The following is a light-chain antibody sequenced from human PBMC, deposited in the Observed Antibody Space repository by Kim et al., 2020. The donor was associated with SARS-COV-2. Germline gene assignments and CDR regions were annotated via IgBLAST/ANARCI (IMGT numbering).Light chain of an antibody. Sequence: SLFPGHRATLSCRASQSVSTQFAWFQQKRGQAPTLLIIDASSRATGIPDRFSGSGSGTDFTLTITSLEPEDFAVYYCQQYGTLPITFGQGTKLEIK. CDR1: QSVSTQ. CDR3: QQYGTLPIT. V-gene: IGKV3-20*01. CDR2: DAS. J-gene: IGKJ2*01.